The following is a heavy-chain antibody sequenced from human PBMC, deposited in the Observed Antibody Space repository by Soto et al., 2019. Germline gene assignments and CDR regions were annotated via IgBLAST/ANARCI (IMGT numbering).Heavy chain of an antibody. D-gene: IGHD6-19*01. CDR2: IYYSGST. J-gene: IGHJ4*02. CDR3: ARRRYSSGWYDY. Sequence: XAGLSLTCTVSGGCISSRSYYGGWIRQPPGKGLEWIGSIYYSGSTYYNPSLKSRVTISVDTSKSQFSLKLSSVTAADTAVYYRARRRYSSGWYDYWGQGTLVTVSS. CDR1: GGCISSRSYY. V-gene: IGHV4-39*01.